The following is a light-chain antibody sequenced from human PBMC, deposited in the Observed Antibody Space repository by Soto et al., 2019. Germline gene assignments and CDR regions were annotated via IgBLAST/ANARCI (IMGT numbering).Light chain of an antibody. Sequence: EIVMTPSPVTLSVSPGERATLSCRASQSVSSNLAWYQQKPGQAPRLLIYDASSRATGVPARFSGSGSGTEFTLTISSLQSEDLAVYYCQQYNNWPPWTFGQGTKVDNK. CDR3: QQYNNWPPWT. J-gene: IGKJ1*01. V-gene: IGKV3-15*01. CDR1: QSVSSN. CDR2: DAS.